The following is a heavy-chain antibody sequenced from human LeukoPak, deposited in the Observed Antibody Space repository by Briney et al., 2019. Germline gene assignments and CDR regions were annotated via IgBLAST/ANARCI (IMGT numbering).Heavy chain of an antibody. J-gene: IGHJ6*03. D-gene: IGHD6-13*01. Sequence: ASVKVSCKASGGTLSSYAISWVRQAPGQGLEWMGGIIPIFGTANYAQKFQGRVTITADESTRTAYMELSSLRSEDTAVYYCARVAGSSSMTRYYYMDVWGKGTTVTISS. V-gene: IGHV1-69*13. CDR2: IIPIFGTA. CDR1: GGTLSSYA. CDR3: ARVAGSSSMTRYYYMDV.